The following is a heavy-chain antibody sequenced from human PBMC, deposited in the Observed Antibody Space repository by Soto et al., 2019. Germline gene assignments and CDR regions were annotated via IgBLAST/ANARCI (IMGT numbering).Heavy chain of an antibody. V-gene: IGHV3-33*01. J-gene: IGHJ4*02. D-gene: IGHD3-22*01. CDR3: ARGPYNYYYDSSGYSNFDY. CDR2: IWYDGSNK. Sequence: LRLSCAASGFTFSSYGMHWVRQAPGKGLEWVAVIWYDGSNKYYADSVKGRFTISRDNSKNTLYLQMNSLRAEDTAVYYCARGPYNYYYDSSGYSNFDYWGQGTLVTVSS. CDR1: GFTFSSYG.